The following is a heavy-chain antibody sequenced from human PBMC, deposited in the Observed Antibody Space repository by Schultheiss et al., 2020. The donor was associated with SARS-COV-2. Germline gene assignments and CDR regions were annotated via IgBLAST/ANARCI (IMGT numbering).Heavy chain of an antibody. Sequence: SQTLSLTCTVSGGSISSSSYYWGWIRQPPGKGLEWIGSIYYSGSTYYNPSLKSRVTISVDTSKNQFSLKLSSVTAADTAVYYCARVHYDFWSGFYYYYMDVWGKGTTVTVSS. D-gene: IGHD3-3*01. CDR2: IYYSGST. J-gene: IGHJ6*03. CDR3: ARVHYDFWSGFYYYYMDV. CDR1: GGSISSSSYY. V-gene: IGHV4-39*07.